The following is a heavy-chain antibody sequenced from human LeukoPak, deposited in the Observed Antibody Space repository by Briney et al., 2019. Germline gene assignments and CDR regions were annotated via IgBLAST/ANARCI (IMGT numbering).Heavy chain of an antibody. Sequence: PSETLSLTCAVYGGSFSGYYWSWIRQPPGKGLEWIGEINHSGSTNYNPSRKSRVTISVDTSKNQSSLKLSSVTAAETAVYYCAGGGSNHRDLYYDFWSGYYLDYWGQGTLVTVSS. D-gene: IGHD3-3*01. J-gene: IGHJ4*02. CDR2: INHSGST. V-gene: IGHV4-34*01. CDR3: AGGGSNHRDLYYDFWSGYYLDY. CDR1: GGSFSGYY.